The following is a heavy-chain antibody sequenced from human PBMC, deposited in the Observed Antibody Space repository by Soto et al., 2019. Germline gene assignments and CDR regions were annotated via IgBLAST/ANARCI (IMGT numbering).Heavy chain of an antibody. CDR3: ATGYCSSTSCYTSDFDY. CDR2: ISYDGSNK. D-gene: IGHD2-2*02. CDR1: GFTFISYA. Sequence: PWGSLRLSCAASGFTFISYAMHFFRHSPFKWLEWVAVISYDGSNKYYADSVKGRFTISRDNSKNTLYLQMNSLRAEDTAVYYCATGYCSSTSCYTSDFDYWGQGTLVTVSS. V-gene: IGHV3-30-3*01. J-gene: IGHJ4*02.